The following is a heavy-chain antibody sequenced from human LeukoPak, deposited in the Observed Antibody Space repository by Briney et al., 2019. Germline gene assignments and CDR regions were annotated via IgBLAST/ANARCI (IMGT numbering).Heavy chain of an antibody. Sequence: GGSLRLSCAASGFTFSSYAMHWVRQAPGKGLEWVAVISYDGSNKYYADSVKGRFTISRDNSKNTLYLQMNSLRAEDTAVYYCAKDQLLWFGGAFDIWGQGTMVTVSS. V-gene: IGHV3-30*04. CDR3: AKDQLLWFGGAFDI. CDR2: ISYDGSNK. J-gene: IGHJ3*02. CDR1: GFTFSSYA. D-gene: IGHD3-10*01.